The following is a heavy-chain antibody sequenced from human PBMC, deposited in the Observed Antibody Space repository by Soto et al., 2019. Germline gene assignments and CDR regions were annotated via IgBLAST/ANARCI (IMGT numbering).Heavy chain of an antibody. Sequence: QVQLQESGPGLVKPSQTLSLTCTVSGGSMSSGDYYWSWIRQPSGKGLEWIGYIYYSGSTYYNPSLKSRDTISVDTSKNQFSLKLSSVTAADTAVYYCARGLLPYCGGDCQYYFNYWGQGTLVTVSS. V-gene: IGHV4-30-4*01. D-gene: IGHD2-21*02. J-gene: IGHJ4*02. CDR3: ARGLLPYCGGDCQYYFNY. CDR1: GGSMSSGDYY. CDR2: IYYSGST.